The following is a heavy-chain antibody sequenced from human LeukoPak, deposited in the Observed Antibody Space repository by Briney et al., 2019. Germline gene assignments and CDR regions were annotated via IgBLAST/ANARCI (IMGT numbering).Heavy chain of an antibody. CDR1: GGSINSGGFS. Sequence: SETLSLTCTVSGGSINSGGFSWTWIRQPAGKGLEWVGRIYTSGSTKYNPSLRSRVTMSVDTSKNQFSLNLRSVTAADTAVYYCARGRIYKGDYYYMDFWGKGTTVSVSS. CDR2: IYTSGST. D-gene: IGHD5-24*01. V-gene: IGHV4-61*02. CDR3: ARGRIYKGDYYYMDF. J-gene: IGHJ6*03.